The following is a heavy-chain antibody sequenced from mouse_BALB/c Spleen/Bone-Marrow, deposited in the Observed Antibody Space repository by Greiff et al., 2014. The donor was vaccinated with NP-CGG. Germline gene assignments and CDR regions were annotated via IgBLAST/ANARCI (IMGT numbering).Heavy chain of an antibody. CDR3: ARRWLPYAMDY. CDR2: INPYNDGT. CDR1: GYTLTSYI. Sequence: EVQLQHPGPELVKPGASVKMSCKASGYTLTSYIMHWVKQKPGQGLEWIGYINPYNDGTKYNEKFKGKATLTSDKSSSTAYMELSSLTSEDSAVYYCARRWLPYAMDYWGQGTSVTVSS. J-gene: IGHJ4*01. V-gene: IGHV1-14*01. D-gene: IGHD2-3*01.